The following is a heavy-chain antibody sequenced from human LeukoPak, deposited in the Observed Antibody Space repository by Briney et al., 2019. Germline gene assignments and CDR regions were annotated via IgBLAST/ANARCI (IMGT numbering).Heavy chain of an antibody. J-gene: IGHJ2*01. Sequence: SETLSLTCAVSGGSISSGGYSWSWIRQPPGKGLEWIGYIYHSGSTYYNPSLKSRVTISVDRSKNQFSLKLSSVTAADTAVYYCARALYSSSWSRLDWYFDLWGRGTLVTVSS. CDR3: ARALYSSSWSRLDWYFDL. V-gene: IGHV4-30-2*01. D-gene: IGHD6-13*01. CDR1: GGSISSGGYS. CDR2: IYHSGST.